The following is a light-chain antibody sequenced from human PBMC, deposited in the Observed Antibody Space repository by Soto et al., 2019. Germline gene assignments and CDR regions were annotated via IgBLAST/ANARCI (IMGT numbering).Light chain of an antibody. CDR3: SSCTSRHTYA. Sequence: QSALTQPASLPGSPGQSTTISCTGTSSDIGGYNYVSWYQQLPGEAPKLIIYDVSDRPSGVSTRFSGSKSGNTASLTISGLQAEDEGDYYCSSCTSRHTYAFGTGTKLTVL. CDR1: SSDIGGYNY. CDR2: DVS. J-gene: IGLJ1*01. V-gene: IGLV2-14*01.